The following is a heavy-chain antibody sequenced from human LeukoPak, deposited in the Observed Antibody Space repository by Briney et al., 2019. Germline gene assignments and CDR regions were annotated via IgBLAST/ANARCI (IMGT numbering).Heavy chain of an antibody. Sequence: SETLSLTCTVSGGSLSSYYWSWIRQPPGKGLEWIGYIYYSGSTNYNPSLKSRVTISVDTSKNQFSLKLSSVTAADTAVYYCARPTFPQQIQPFDYWGQGTLVTVSS. CDR1: GGSLSSYY. CDR3: ARPTFPQQIQPFDY. V-gene: IGHV4-59*08. J-gene: IGHJ4*02. CDR2: IYYSGST. D-gene: IGHD6-13*01.